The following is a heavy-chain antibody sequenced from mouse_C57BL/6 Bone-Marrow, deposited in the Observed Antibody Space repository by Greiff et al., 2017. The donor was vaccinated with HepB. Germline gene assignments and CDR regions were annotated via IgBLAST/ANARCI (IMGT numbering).Heavy chain of an antibody. CDR3: ERVYDGYWYFDV. CDR2: INSDGGST. V-gene: IGHV5-2*01. Sequence: EVHLVESGGGLVQPGESLKLSCESNEYEFPSHDMSWVRQTPEKRLELVAAINSDGGSTYYPDTMERRFIISRDNTKKTLYLQMSSLRSEDTALYDCERVYDGYWYFDVWGTGTTVTVSS. J-gene: IGHJ1*03. D-gene: IGHD2-3*01. CDR1: EYEFPSHD.